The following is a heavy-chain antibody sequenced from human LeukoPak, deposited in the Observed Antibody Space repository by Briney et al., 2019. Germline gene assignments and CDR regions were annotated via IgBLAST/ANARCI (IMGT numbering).Heavy chain of an antibody. Sequence: GGSLRLSCAASGFTFSNAWMSWVRQAPGKGLEWVGRIKSKTDGGTTDYTAPVKGRFTISRDDSKNTLYLQMNSLKTEDTAVYYCTTGLNYYDSRDAFDIWGQGTMVTVSS. CDR2: IKSKTDGGTT. CDR1: GFTFSNAW. V-gene: IGHV3-15*01. D-gene: IGHD3-22*01. CDR3: TTGLNYYDSRDAFDI. J-gene: IGHJ3*02.